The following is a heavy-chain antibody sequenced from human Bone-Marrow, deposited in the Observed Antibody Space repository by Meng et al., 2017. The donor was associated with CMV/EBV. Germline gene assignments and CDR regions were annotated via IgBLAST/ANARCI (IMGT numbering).Heavy chain of an antibody. V-gene: IGHV1-18*01. J-gene: IGHJ6*02. CDR3: ARGQVQCSTINCHDYRFSGRDV. CDR1: GNIFAKNG. Sequence: ASVKVSCKAPGNIFAKNGISWMRQAPGQRLEWMGWISADNHNTNLVQRFQGRVTMTIDTSTNTAYVELRSLRSDDTAVYYCARGQVQCSTINCHDYRFSGRDVWGQGTTVTVSS. CDR2: ISADNHNT. D-gene: IGHD2/OR15-2a*01.